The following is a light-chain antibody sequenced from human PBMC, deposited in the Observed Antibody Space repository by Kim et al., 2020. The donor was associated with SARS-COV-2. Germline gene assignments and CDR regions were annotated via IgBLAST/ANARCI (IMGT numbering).Light chain of an antibody. Sequence: ELTQPPSASGTPGQRVTITCSGSSSNIGSNTVNWYQQLPGTAPKLLIYSNNQRPSGVPDRFSGSKSGTSASLAISGRQSEDEADYYCAAWDDSLSGWVFGGGTQLTVL. CDR2: SNN. J-gene: IGLJ3*02. CDR3: AAWDDSLSGWV. CDR1: SSNIGSNT. V-gene: IGLV1-44*01.